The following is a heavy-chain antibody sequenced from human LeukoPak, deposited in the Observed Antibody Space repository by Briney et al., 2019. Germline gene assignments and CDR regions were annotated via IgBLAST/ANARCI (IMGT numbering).Heavy chain of an antibody. CDR2: IYYSGST. D-gene: IGHD3-10*01. Sequence: SETLSLTCTVSGGSISSSSYYWGWIRQPPGKGLEWIGSIYYSGSTYYNPSLKSRVTISVDTSKNQFSLKLSSVSAADTAVYYCARHFFPSDSGSFRTPFDYWGQGALVTVSS. V-gene: IGHV4-39*01. J-gene: IGHJ4*02. CDR1: GGSISSSSYY. CDR3: ARHFFPSDSGSFRTPFDY.